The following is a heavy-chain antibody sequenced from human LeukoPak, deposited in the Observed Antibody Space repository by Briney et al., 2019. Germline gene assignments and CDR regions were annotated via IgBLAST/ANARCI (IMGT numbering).Heavy chain of an antibody. CDR3: ARVGDTAMVQYYFDY. CDR2: IIPILGIA. J-gene: IGHJ4*02. V-gene: IGHV1-69*02. D-gene: IGHD5-18*01. CDR1: GGTFSSYT. Sequence: VASVKVSCKASGGTFSSYTISWVRQAPGQGLEWMGRIIPILGIANYAQKFQGRVTITADNSTSTAYMELSSLRSEDTAVYYCARVGDTAMVQYYFDYWGQGTLVTVSS.